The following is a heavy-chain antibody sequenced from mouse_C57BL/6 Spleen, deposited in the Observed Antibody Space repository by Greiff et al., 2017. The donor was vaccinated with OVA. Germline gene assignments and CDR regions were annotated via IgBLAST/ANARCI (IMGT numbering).Heavy chain of an antibody. J-gene: IGHJ4*01. CDR1: GYSITSGYY. Sequence: EVHLVESGPGLVKPSQSLSLTCSVTGYSITSGYYWNWIRQFPGNKLEWMGYISYDGSNNYNPSLKNRISITRDTSKNQFFLKLNSVTTEDTATYYCARDPAMDYWGQGTSVTVSS. CDR3: ARDPAMDY. CDR2: ISYDGSN. V-gene: IGHV3-6*01.